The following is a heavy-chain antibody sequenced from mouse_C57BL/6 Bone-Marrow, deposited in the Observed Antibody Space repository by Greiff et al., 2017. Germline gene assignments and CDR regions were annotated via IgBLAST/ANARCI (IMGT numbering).Heavy chain of an antibody. Sequence: VQLQQSGPELVKPGASVKISCKASGYSFTDYNMNWVKQSNGKSLEWIGVINPNYGTTSYNQKLKGKATLNVDQSSSTAYMQRNSLTSEDSAVYYCARGRAYYSNYGRGLFAYWGQGTLVTVSA. CDR3: ARGRAYYSNYGRGLFAY. V-gene: IGHV1-39*01. D-gene: IGHD2-5*01. CDR2: INPNYGTT. J-gene: IGHJ3*01. CDR1: GYSFTDYN.